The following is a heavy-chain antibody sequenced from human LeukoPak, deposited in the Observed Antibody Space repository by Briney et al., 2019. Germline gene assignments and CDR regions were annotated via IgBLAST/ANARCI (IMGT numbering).Heavy chain of an antibody. Sequence: GGSLRLSCAASGFTFSSYAMSWVRQAPGKGLEWVSAISGSGGSTYYADSVKGRFTISRDNSKNTLYLQMNSLRAEDTAVYYCARTAAAGLTYYYYYYYMDVWGKGTTVTVSS. V-gene: IGHV3-23*01. J-gene: IGHJ6*03. CDR1: GFTFSSYA. CDR2: ISGSGGST. CDR3: ARTAAAGLTYYYYYYYMDV. D-gene: IGHD6-13*01.